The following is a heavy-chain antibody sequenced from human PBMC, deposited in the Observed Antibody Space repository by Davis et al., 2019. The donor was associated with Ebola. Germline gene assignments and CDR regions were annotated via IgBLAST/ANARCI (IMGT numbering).Heavy chain of an antibody. CDR1: GFTFSGSA. D-gene: IGHD4-23*01. V-gene: IGHV3-73*01. CDR2: IRSKANSYAT. Sequence: GESLKISCAASGFTFSGSAMHWVRQASGKGLEWVGRIRSKANSYATAYAASVKGRFTISRDDSKNTAYLQMNSLKTEDTAVYYCTRHGTTVVMVYWGQGTLVTVSS. CDR3: TRHGTTVVMVY. J-gene: IGHJ4*02.